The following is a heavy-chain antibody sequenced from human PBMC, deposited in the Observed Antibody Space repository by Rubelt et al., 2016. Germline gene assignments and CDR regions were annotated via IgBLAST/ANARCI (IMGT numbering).Heavy chain of an antibody. CDR2: IYSGGST. V-gene: IGHV3-NL1*01. D-gene: IGHD2-21*02. Sequence: QVQLVESGGGVVQPGRSLRLSCAASGFTFSRYGMHWVRQAPDKGLEWVSLIYSGGSTYYADSVKGRFTISRDNSKNTLNLQMNSLRAEETAVYYCAGVVTANWFDPWGQGTLVTVSS. J-gene: IGHJ5*02. CDR3: AGVVTANWFDP. CDR1: GFTFSRYG.